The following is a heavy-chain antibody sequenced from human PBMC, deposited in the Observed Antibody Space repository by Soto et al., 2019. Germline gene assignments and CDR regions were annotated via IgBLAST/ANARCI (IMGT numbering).Heavy chain of an antibody. Sequence: PSETLSLTCTVSGGSISSYYWSWIRQPPGKGLEWIGYIYYSGSTNYNPSLKSRVTISVDTSKNQFSLKLSSVTAADTAVYYCVVSTPGRSDYYYYYYRDVGGKGPTVTVS. D-gene: IGHD2-2*01. CDR1: GGSISSYY. V-gene: IGHV4-59*08. CDR3: VVSTPGRSDYYYYYYRDV. J-gene: IGHJ6*03. CDR2: IYYSGST.